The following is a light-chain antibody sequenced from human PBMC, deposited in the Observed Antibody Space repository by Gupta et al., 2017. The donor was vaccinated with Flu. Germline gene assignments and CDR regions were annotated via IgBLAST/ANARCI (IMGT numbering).Light chain of an antibody. V-gene: IGKV1-16*02. CDR2: AAS. CDR3: QQYKSFPST. CDR1: QDITIY. J-gene: IGKJ4*01. Sequence: SPSSLSASIGDRVTITCRASQDITIYLAWFQLKPGKAPKSLIYAASNLERGVPSKFSGSGSGTDFTLTISSLQPEDFATYYCQQYKSFPSTFGGGTKVEIK.